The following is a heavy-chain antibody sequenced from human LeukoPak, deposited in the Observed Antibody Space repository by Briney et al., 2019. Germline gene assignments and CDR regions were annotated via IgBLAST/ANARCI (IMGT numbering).Heavy chain of an antibody. D-gene: IGHD2-15*01. Sequence: ASVKVSCKVSGYTLTELSMHWVRQAPGKGLEWTGGFDPEDGETIYAQKFQGRVTMTEDTSTDTAYMELSSLRSEDTAVYYCATKADPYYYYYYMDVWGKGTTVTISS. CDR3: ATKADPYYYYYYMDV. CDR1: GYTLTELS. V-gene: IGHV1-24*01. CDR2: FDPEDGET. J-gene: IGHJ6*03.